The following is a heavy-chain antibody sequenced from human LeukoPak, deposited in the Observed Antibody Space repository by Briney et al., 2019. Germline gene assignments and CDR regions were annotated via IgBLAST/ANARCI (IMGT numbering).Heavy chain of an antibody. CDR1: GFTFSSYA. CDR3: ARDIRGLLWFGELSWSFDY. CDR2: ISGSGGST. V-gene: IGHV3-23*01. J-gene: IGHJ4*02. Sequence: GGSLRLSCAASGFTFSSYAMSWVRQAPGKGLEWVSGISGSGGSTYYADSVKGRFTISRDNSKNTLYLQMNSLRAEDTAVYYCARDIRGLLWFGELSWSFDYWGQGTLVTVSS. D-gene: IGHD3-10*01.